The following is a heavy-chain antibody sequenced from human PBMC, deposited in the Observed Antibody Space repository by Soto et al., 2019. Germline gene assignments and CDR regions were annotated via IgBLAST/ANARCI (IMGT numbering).Heavy chain of an antibody. J-gene: IGHJ2*01. CDR2: IYYSGST. CDR1: GGSISSGDYY. Sequence: SETLSLTCTVSGGSISSGDYYWSWIRQPPGKGLEWIGYIYYSGSTYYNPSLKSRVTISVDTSKNQFSLKLSSVTAADTAVYYCARDIITMIVVPQGYFDLWGRGTLVTVSS. V-gene: IGHV4-30-4*01. D-gene: IGHD3-22*01. CDR3: ARDIITMIVVPQGYFDL.